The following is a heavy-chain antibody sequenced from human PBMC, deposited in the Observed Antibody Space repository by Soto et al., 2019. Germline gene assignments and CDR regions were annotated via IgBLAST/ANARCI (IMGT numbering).Heavy chain of an antibody. D-gene: IGHD2-2*01. CDR1: GGSVSSGSYY. Sequence: SETLSLTCTVSGGSVSSGSYYWSWIRQPPGKGLEWIGYIYYSGSTNYNPSLKSRVTISVDTSKNQFSLKLSSVTAADTAVYYCARARVDCISTSCNNWFDPWGQGTLVTVSS. CDR3: ARARVDCISTSCNNWFDP. CDR2: IYYSGST. J-gene: IGHJ5*02. V-gene: IGHV4-61*01.